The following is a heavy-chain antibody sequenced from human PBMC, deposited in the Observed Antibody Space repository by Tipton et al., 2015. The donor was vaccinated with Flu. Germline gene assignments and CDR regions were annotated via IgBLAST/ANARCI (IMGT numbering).Heavy chain of an antibody. V-gene: IGHV4-59*02. CDR2: SFYSGST. D-gene: IGHD3-10*01. CDR3: ARDDGDYGSESYHYYYGMDV. Sequence: LRLSCTVSGDSVNYYYWNWIRQSPGKGLEWIGLSFYSGSTAYNPSLKSRATISVDKSRNQFSLNLKSVTAADTAVYYCARDDGDYGSESYHYYYGMDVWGQGTTVTVSS. CDR1: GDSVNYYY. J-gene: IGHJ6*02.